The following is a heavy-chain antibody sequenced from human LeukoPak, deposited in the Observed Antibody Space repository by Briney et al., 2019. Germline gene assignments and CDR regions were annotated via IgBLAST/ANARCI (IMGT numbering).Heavy chain of an antibody. CDR2: IDWDGGSA. Sequence: PGGSLRLSCAASGFTFYDYAMHWVRQAPGKGLEWVSLIDWDGGSAYYADSVKGRFTISRDNAKNSLYLQMNSLRAEDTAVYYCARSRRWPVLPGSYWGQGTLVTVSS. J-gene: IGHJ4*02. D-gene: IGHD1-14*01. CDR1: GFTFYDYA. V-gene: IGHV3-43D*03. CDR3: ARSRRWPVLPGSY.